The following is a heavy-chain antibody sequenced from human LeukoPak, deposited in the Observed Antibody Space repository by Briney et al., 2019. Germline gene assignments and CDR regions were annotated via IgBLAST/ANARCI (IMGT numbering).Heavy chain of an antibody. CDR3: ARDQPDYGDYGMDV. D-gene: IGHD4-17*01. CDR2: ISSSSSYI. CDR1: GFTFSSYS. V-gene: IGHV3-21*01. J-gene: IGHJ6*02. Sequence: SGGSLRLSCAASGFTFSSYSMNWVRQAPGKGLEWVSFISSSSSYIYYADSVKGRFTISRDNAKNSLYLQMNSLRAEDTAVYYCARDQPDYGDYGMDVWGQGTTVTVSS.